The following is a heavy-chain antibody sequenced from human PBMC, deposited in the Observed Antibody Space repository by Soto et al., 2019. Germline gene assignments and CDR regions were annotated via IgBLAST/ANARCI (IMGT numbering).Heavy chain of an antibody. CDR3: ARGGPNYSDTSGYYALDY. CDR1: VFTFSSYA. Sequence: GSLRLSGAASVFTFSSYAMHWVRQAPGKGLEWVAIISYDGSNAYYADSVKGRFTISRDNSKNTLFLQMNSLRADDTAVFYCARGGPNYSDTSGYYALDYWGQGTLVTVSS. J-gene: IGHJ4*02. CDR2: ISYDGSNA. V-gene: IGHV3-30-3*01. D-gene: IGHD3-22*01.